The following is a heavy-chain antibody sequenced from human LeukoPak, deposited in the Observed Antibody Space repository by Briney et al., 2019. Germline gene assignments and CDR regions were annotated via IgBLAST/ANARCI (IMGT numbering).Heavy chain of an antibody. Sequence: GGSLRLSCAASGFTFSSYGMHWVRQAPGKGLEWVAFIRYDGSNKYYADSVKGRFTISRDNSKNTLYLQMNSLRAEDTAVYYCARAGSSGWYGDYWGQGTLVTVSS. CDR2: IRYDGSNK. CDR3: ARAGSSGWYGDY. V-gene: IGHV3-30*02. J-gene: IGHJ4*02. D-gene: IGHD6-19*01. CDR1: GFTFSSYG.